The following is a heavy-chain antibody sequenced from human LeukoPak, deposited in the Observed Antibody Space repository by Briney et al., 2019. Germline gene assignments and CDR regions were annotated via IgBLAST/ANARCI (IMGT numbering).Heavy chain of an antibody. V-gene: IGHV3-15*01. CDR3: MYFDY. CDR2: IKSKTDGGRT. J-gene: IGHJ4*02. Sequence: PGGSLRLSCAASGFTFSNAWMSWVRQAPGKGLEWVGRIKSKTDGGRTDYAAPVKGRFTISRDDSKNTLYLQMNSLKTEDTAVYYCMYFDYWGQGTLVTVSS. CDR1: GFTFSNAW.